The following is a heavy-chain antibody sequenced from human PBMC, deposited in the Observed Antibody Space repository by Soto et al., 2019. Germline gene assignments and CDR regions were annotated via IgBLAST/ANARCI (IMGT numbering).Heavy chain of an antibody. J-gene: IGHJ4*02. CDR2: ISYDGSNK. Sequence: PGGSLRLSCAASGFTFSSYAMHWVRQAPGKGLEWVAVISYDGSNKYYADSVKGRFTISRDNSKNTLYLQMNSLRAEDTAVYYSVKDSIQLWFREFDYWGQGTLVTVSS. V-gene: IGHV3-30-3*01. D-gene: IGHD5-18*01. CDR3: VKDSIQLWFREFDY. CDR1: GFTFSSYA.